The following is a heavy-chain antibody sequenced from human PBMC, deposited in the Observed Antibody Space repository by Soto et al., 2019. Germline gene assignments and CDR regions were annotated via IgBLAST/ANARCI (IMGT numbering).Heavy chain of an antibody. CDR2: INGDGRTT. D-gene: IGHD4-17*01. CDR3: ARAAYGEYWFDP. V-gene: IGHV3-74*01. Sequence: EVQLVESGGGVVPPGGSLRLSCAASGFTFSAYWMHWVRQAPGKGLMWVSRINGDGRTTSYADSVKGRFTISRENAKSTLYLQMNSLRAEDTAVYYCARAAYGEYWFDPWGQGTLVTVSS. J-gene: IGHJ5*02. CDR1: GFTFSAYW.